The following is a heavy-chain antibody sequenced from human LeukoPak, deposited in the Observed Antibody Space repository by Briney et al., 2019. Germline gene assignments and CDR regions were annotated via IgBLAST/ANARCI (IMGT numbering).Heavy chain of an antibody. V-gene: IGHV2-5*02. CDR1: GFSLSSSGVG. CDR3: ARLLPKSGSYFNWFDP. CDR2: IYWDDDK. J-gene: IGHJ5*02. D-gene: IGHD1-26*01. Sequence: SGPTLVNPTQTLTLTCAFSGFSLSSSGVGVGWIRNPPGKALEWVALIYWDDDKRYSPSLKSRLTITKDTSKSQVVLTMTNMDPVNSATYYCARLLPKSGSYFNWFDPWGQGTLVTVSS.